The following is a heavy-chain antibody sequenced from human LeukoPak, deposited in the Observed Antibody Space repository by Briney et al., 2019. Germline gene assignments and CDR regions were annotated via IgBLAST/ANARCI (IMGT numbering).Heavy chain of an antibody. CDR1: GGSFSGFY. J-gene: IGHJ4*02. CDR3: ARGLGEGYPDY. D-gene: IGHD5-24*01. V-gene: IGHV4-34*01. Sequence: SETLSLTSAVHGGSFSGFYWTWMRQPPGKELEWIGEIKHGGFTSYHPSLKSRVTMSEDTSNDQFSLKLTSVTAADTAVYYCARGLGEGYPDYWGPGTLVTVSS. CDR2: IKHGGFT.